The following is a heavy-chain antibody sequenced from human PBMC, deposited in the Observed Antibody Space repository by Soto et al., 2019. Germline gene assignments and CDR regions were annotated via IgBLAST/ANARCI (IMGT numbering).Heavy chain of an antibody. CDR3: ARAPDDYFDY. V-gene: IGHV4-30-4*01. J-gene: IGHJ4*02. Sequence: SETLSLTCTVSGGSISSGDYYWSWIRQPPGKGLEWIGYIYYSGSTYYNPSLKSRVTISVDTSKNQFSLKLSSVTAADTAVYYRARAPDDYFDYWGQGTLVTVSS. CDR2: IYYSGST. CDR1: GGSISSGDYY.